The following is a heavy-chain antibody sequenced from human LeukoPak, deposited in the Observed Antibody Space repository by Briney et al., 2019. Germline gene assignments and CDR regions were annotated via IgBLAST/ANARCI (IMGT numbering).Heavy chain of an antibody. J-gene: IGHJ6*02. CDR1: GFTVSSNY. CDR2: IYSGGST. CDR3: ARDLGSELLHGMDV. V-gene: IGHV3-53*01. D-gene: IGHD1-7*01. Sequence: PGGSLRLSCAASGFTVSSNYMSWVRQAPGKGLEWVSVIYSGGSTYYADSVKGRFTISRDNAKNSLYLQMNSLRAEDTAVYYCARDLGSELLHGMDVWGQGTTVTVSS.